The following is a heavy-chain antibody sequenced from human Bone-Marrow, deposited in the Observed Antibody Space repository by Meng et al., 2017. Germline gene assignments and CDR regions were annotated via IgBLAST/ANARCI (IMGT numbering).Heavy chain of an antibody. CDR2: INHSGST. CDR1: VGFVSDYY. D-gene: IGHD4-11*01. V-gene: IGHV4-34*01. J-gene: IGHJ4*02. Sequence: QVQLQLLGAGLLEPSETLSLTCVVSVGFVSDYYWSWIRQPPGKGLEWIGEINHSGSTNYNPSLEGRATISVDTSQNNLSLRLSSVTAADSAVYYCARGPTTMAHDFDYWGQGTLVTVSS. CDR3: ARGPTTMAHDFDY.